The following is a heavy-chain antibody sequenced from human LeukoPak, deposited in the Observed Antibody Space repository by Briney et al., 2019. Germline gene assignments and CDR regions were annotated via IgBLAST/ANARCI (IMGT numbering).Heavy chain of an antibody. CDR1: GFTFSGYA. D-gene: IGHD2-15*01. Sequence: GGSLRLSCAASGFTFSGYAMSWVRQVPGKGLEWVAVIWYDGSNKYYADSVKGRFSISRDNSKNTLYLQMNSLRAEDTAVYYCARWVGAAGFDYWGQGTLVTVSS. CDR2: IWYDGSNK. J-gene: IGHJ4*02. CDR3: ARWVGAAGFDY. V-gene: IGHV3-33*08.